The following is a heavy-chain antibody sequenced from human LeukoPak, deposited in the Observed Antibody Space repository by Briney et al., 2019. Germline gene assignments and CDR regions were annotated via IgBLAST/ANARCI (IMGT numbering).Heavy chain of an antibody. V-gene: IGHV4-28*01. CDR2: IYYSGST. J-gene: IGHJ4*02. Sequence: SDTLSLTCAVSGYSISSTNWWGWIRQPPGKGLEWIGYIYYSGSTYYNPSLKSRVTMSVDTSKNQFSLKLSSVTAVDTAVYYCAKYSGGYYVDYWGQGTLVTVSS. CDR3: AKYSGGYYVDY. CDR1: GYSISSTNW. D-gene: IGHD1-26*01.